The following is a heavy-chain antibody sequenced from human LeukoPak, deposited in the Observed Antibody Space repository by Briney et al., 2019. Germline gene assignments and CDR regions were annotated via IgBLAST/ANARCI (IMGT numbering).Heavy chain of an antibody. D-gene: IGHD3-10*01. J-gene: IGHJ4*02. CDR2: INHGGST. CDR3: ARGSSMVRGIALYYFDL. Sequence: SETLSLTCAVYGGSFSGYFWSWIRQPPGKGLEWIGEINHGGSTNYNPSLKSRVTISVDTSKNQFSLKLSSVTAADTVVYFCARGSSMVRGIALYYFDLWGQGTLVTVSS. CDR1: GGSFSGYF. V-gene: IGHV4-34*01.